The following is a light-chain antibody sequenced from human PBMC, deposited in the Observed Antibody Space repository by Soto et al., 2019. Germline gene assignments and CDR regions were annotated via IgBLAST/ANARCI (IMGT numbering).Light chain of an antibody. CDR2: WAS. V-gene: IGKV4-1*01. CDR3: QQYYSTPPT. J-gene: IGKJ4*01. Sequence: DIVMTQSPDSLAVSLGERATINCKSSQSVLHSSNNKNYLAWYQQRPGQPPRLLIHWASSRQSGVPDRFSGSGSGTDFTLTISSLQAEDVAVYYCQQYYSTPPTFDGGTKVEIK. CDR1: QSVLHSSNNKNY.